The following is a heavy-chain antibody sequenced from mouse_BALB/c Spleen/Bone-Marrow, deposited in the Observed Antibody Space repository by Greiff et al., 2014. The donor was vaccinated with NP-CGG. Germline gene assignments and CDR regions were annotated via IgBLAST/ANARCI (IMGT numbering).Heavy chain of an antibody. Sequence: EVQVVESGGGLVQPGGSRKLSCAASGFTFSSFGMHWVRQAPEKGLEWVAYISSGSSTIYYADTMKGRFTIFRDNPKNTLFLQMTSLRSEDTAMYYCTRSGTLGAMDYWGQGTSVTVSS. CDR3: TRSGTLGAMDY. CDR1: GFTFSSFG. D-gene: IGHD3-3*01. CDR2: ISSGSSTI. V-gene: IGHV5-17*02. J-gene: IGHJ4*01.